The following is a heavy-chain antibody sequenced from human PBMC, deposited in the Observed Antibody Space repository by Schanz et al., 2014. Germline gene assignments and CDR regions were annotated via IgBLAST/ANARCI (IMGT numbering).Heavy chain of an antibody. J-gene: IGHJ4*02. V-gene: IGHV1-46*03. Sequence: QVQLVQSGAEVKKPGASVKVSCKASGYTFTSDSMHWVRQAPGQGLEWMGIINLSGGSTTYAQKFQGPVTLTTDTSTDTAYLELTSLRSEDTAVYYCARGSPENMIRGELDYWGQGTLVTVSS. CDR3: ARGSPENMIRGELDY. CDR1: GYTFTSDS. CDR2: INLSGGST. D-gene: IGHD3-10*01.